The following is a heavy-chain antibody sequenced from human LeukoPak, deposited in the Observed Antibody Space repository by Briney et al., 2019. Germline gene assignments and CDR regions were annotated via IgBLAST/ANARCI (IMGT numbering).Heavy chain of an antibody. V-gene: IGHV4-4*07. CDR1: GGSISSYY. CDR2: IYTSGST. Sequence: PSETLSLTCTVSGGSISSYYWSWIRQPAGKGLQWIGRIYTSGSTNYNPSLKSRVAMSVDTSKNQFSLKLSSVTAADTAVYYCATSARTQQWLVREDYFDYWGQGTLVTVSS. CDR3: ATSARTQQWLVREDYFDY. J-gene: IGHJ4*02. D-gene: IGHD6-19*01.